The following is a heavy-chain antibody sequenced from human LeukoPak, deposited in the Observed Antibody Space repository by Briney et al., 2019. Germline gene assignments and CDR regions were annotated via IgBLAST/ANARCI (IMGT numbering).Heavy chain of an antibody. J-gene: IGHJ4*02. V-gene: IGHV3-74*01. CDR2: IKYDGSYT. CDR3: VRDGDAYNFDF. D-gene: IGHD5-24*01. CDR1: GFTLSLAW. Sequence: GGSLRLSCATSGFTLSLAWMHWVRQAPGKGLEWVSRIKYDGSYTNYADSVKGRFTISRDNARNTLSLHMISLRAEDTAVYFCVRDGDAYNFDFWGQGTLVTVSS.